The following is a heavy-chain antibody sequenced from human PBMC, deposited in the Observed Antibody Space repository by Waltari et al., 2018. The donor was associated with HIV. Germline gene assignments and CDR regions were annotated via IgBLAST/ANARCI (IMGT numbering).Heavy chain of an antibody. CDR1: GYTFTTYY. Sequence: QVQLVQSGAEVKKPGASVKVSCKASGYTFTTYYIHWVRQAPGQGLEGMVVINPSGGRTTYAQKFQGRVTMTRDTSTSTVYMEMSSLRSEDTAVYYCARWTGDFCFDYWGQGTLVTVSS. V-gene: IGHV1-46*01. D-gene: IGHD3-3*01. J-gene: IGHJ4*02. CDR2: INPSGGRT. CDR3: ARWTGDFCFDY.